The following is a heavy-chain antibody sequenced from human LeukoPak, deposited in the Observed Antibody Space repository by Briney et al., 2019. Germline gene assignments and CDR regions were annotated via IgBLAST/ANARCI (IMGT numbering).Heavy chain of an antibody. CDR3: ARGYSSSSNYYYYYYMDV. CDR2: IIPIFGTA. CDR1: GGTFSSYA. V-gene: IGHV1-69*05. J-gene: IGHJ6*03. D-gene: IGHD6-6*01. Sequence: ASVNVSCKATGGTFSSYAISWVRQAPGQGLEWMGGIIPIFGTANYAQKFQGRVTITTDESTSTAYMELSSLRSEDTAVYYCARGYSSSSNYYYYYYMDVWGKGTTVTVSS.